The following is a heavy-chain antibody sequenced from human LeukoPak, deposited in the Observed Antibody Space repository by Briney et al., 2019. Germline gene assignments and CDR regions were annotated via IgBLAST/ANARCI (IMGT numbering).Heavy chain of an antibody. CDR2: ISAYNGNT. D-gene: IGHD3-16*01. V-gene: IGHV1-18*01. J-gene: IGHJ6*03. Sequence: ASVKVSCKASGYTFTSYGVSWVRQAPGQGLEWMGWISAYNGNTNYAQKLQGRVTMTTDKSTSTAYMELSSLRSEDTAVYYCARPGGRDYYYYYMDVWGKGTTVTVSS. CDR3: ARPGGRDYYYYYMDV. CDR1: GYTFTSYG.